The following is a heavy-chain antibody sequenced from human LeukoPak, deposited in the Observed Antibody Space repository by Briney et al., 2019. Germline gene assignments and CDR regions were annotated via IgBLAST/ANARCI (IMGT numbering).Heavy chain of an antibody. D-gene: IGHD6-19*01. V-gene: IGHV3-23*01. CDR3: AKDAFKYSSGRRLLEYGMDV. Sequence: PGGSLRLSCAASGFTFSSYSMNWVRQAPGKGLEWVSAISGSDGSTYYADSVKGRFTISRDNSKNTLYLQMNSLRAEDTAVYYCAKDAFKYSSGRRLLEYGMDVWGQGTTVTVSS. CDR2: ISGSDGST. J-gene: IGHJ6*02. CDR1: GFTFSSYS.